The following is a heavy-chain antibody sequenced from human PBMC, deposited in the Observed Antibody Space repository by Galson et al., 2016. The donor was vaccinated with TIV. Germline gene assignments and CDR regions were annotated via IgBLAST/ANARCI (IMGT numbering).Heavy chain of an antibody. D-gene: IGHD6-13*01. CDR1: GGSINSDGYH. CDR2: IYSSGST. J-gene: IGHJ4*02. Sequence: SLTCTVSGGSINSDGYHWSWIRQSAGKGPEWIGRIYSSGSTNYNPSLWSRVTISLDVSRNQFSLKLSSVTAADTALYYCARRVVGTGYEYWGQGILVTVSS. CDR3: ARRVVGTGYEY. V-gene: IGHV4-61*02.